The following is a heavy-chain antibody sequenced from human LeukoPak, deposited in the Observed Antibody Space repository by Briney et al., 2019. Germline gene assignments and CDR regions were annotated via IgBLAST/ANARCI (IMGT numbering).Heavy chain of an antibody. CDR3: ASRGSFGYYYGMDV. V-gene: IGHV1-46*01. D-gene: IGHD3-10*01. Sequence: ASVKVSCKASGYTFTSYYMHWVRQAPGQGLEWMGIINPSGGSTSYAQKFQGRVTITRDTSASTAYMKLSSLRSEDTAVYYCASRGSFGYYYGMDVWGQGTTVTVSS. J-gene: IGHJ6*02. CDR2: INPSGGST. CDR1: GYTFTSYY.